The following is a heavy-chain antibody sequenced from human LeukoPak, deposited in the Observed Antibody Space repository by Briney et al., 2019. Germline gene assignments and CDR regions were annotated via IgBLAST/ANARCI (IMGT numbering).Heavy chain of an antibody. CDR2: IYPGDADT. CDR1: GYRLSSFW. CDR3: ARRRGYSSSWYPDYFDF. V-gene: IGHV5-51*01. Sequence: GESLKISCKGSGYRLSSFWIGWVRQMPGKGPEWMGIIYPGDADTKYSPSFQGQVTISADKSINAAYLQWSSLKASDSAMYYCARRRGYSSSWYPDYFDFWGQGTLVTVSS. J-gene: IGHJ4*02. D-gene: IGHD6-13*01.